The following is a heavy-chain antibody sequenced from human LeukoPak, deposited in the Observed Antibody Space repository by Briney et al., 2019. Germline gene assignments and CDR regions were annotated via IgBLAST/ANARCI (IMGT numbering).Heavy chain of an antibody. J-gene: IGHJ4*02. CDR1: GFTFSSYG. D-gene: IGHD3-3*01. CDR3: ARGVAGRITIFGVVIGPFGY. Sequence: GGSLRLSCAASGFTFSSYGMHWVRQAPGKGLEWVSYISSSGSTIYYADSVKGRFTISRDNAKNSLYLQMNSLRAEDTAVYYCARGVAGRITIFGVVIGPFGYWGQGTLVTVSS. CDR2: ISSSGSTI. V-gene: IGHV3-48*04.